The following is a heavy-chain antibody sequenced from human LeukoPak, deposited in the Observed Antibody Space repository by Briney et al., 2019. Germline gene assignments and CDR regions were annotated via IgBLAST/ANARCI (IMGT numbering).Heavy chain of an antibody. J-gene: IGHJ4*02. V-gene: IGHV4-38-2*01. D-gene: IGHD2-2*01. CDR3: ARYCTSTTCILRGFDY. Sequence: PSETLSLTCSVSGYSFTSGHYWGWIRPPPGKGLEWIANIYHTGSAHYNPSLKSRVTIPVDTSKNQLSLKLSSVTAADTAVYYCARYCTSTTCILRGFDYWGQGTLVTVSS. CDR1: GYSFTSGHY. CDR2: IYHTGSA.